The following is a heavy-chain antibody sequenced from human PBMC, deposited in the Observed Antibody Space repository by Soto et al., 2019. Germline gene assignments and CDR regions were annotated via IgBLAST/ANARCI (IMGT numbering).Heavy chain of an antibody. CDR1: GFTFSSYW. J-gene: IGHJ6*02. V-gene: IGHV3-7*03. Sequence: EVQLVESGGGLVQPGGSLRLSCAASGFTFSSYWMSWVRQAPGKGLEWVANIKQDGSEKYYVDSVKGRFTISRDNAKNSLYLQMNSLRAEDTAVYYCARGSGYSYGYYYYGMDVWGQGTTVTVSS. CDR2: IKQDGSEK. CDR3: ARGSGYSYGYYYYGMDV. D-gene: IGHD5-18*01.